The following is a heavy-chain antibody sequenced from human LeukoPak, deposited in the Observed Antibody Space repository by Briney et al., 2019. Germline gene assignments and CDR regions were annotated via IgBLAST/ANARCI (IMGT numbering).Heavy chain of an antibody. Sequence: GGSLRLSCAASGFTVSSNYMSWVRQAPGKGLEWVSVIYSGGSTYYADSVKGRFTISRDNSKDTLYLQMNSLRAEDTAVYYCARGESRNWNDDLSYWGQGTLVTVSS. CDR2: IYSGGST. CDR1: GFTVSSNY. D-gene: IGHD1-20*01. CDR3: ARGESRNWNDDLSY. V-gene: IGHV3-53*01. J-gene: IGHJ4*02.